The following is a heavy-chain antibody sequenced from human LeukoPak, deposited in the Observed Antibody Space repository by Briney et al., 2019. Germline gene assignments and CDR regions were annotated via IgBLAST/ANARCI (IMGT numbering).Heavy chain of an antibody. D-gene: IGHD2-2*01. Sequence: GGSLRLSCAASGFTFSSYSMNWVRQAPGKGLEWVSSISSSSSYIYYADSGKGRFTISRDNAKNSLYLQMNSLRAEDTAVYYCASVRYCSSTSCLEGALDPWGQGTLVTVSS. V-gene: IGHV3-21*01. CDR2: ISSSSSYI. CDR3: ASVRYCSSTSCLEGALDP. J-gene: IGHJ5*02. CDR1: GFTFSSYS.